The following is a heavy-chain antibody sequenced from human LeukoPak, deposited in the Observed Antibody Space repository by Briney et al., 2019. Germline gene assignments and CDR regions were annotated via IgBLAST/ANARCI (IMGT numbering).Heavy chain of an antibody. D-gene: IGHD3-22*01. CDR1: GFTFSNYA. Sequence: GGSLRLSCAASGFTFSNYAMGWVRQAPGKGLEWVSAIGSSGISALYADSVTGRFTISRDNSRNTLYLHMNSLRADDTAVYFCAKRDSTGYSASFFDYWGQGALVTVSS. CDR3: AKRDSTGYSASFFDY. V-gene: IGHV3-23*01. CDR2: IGSSGISA. J-gene: IGHJ4*02.